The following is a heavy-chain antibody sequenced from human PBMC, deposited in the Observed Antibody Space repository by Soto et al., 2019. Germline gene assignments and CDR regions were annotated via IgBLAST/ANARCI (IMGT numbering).Heavy chain of an antibody. V-gene: IGHV1-2*04. Sequence: ASVKVSCKASGYTFTGYYMHWVRQAPGQGLEWMGWINPNSGGTNYAQKFQGWVTMTRDTSISTAYMELSSLRSDDTAMFYCASGRYDASGYFDYWGQGTLVTVSS. CDR3: ASGRYDASGYFDY. D-gene: IGHD3-22*01. J-gene: IGHJ4*02. CDR2: INPNSGGT. CDR1: GYTFTGYY.